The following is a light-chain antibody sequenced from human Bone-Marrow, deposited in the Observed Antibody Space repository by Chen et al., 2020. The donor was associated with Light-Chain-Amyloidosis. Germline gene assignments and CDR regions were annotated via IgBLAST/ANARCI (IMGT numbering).Light chain of an antibody. Sequence: YVLTQPSSVLVAPGPTATIACGRNNIGSTSVHWYQQTPGQAPLLVVYDDSDRPSGIPERLSGSNSGNTATLTISRVEAGDEADYYCQVWDRSSDRPVFGGGTKLTVL. CDR3: QVWDRSSDRPV. J-gene: IGLJ3*02. V-gene: IGLV3-21*02. CDR1: NIGSTS. CDR2: DDS.